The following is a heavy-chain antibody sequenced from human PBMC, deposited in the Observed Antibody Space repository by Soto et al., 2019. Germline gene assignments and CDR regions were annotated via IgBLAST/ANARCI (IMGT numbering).Heavy chain of an antibody. V-gene: IGHV3-7*05. CDR1: GFTFSTYW. Sequence: EVQLVESGGGLVQPGGSLRLSCAASGFTFSTYWMTWVRQAPGKGLEWVAHVKQDGSENYNVDSVKGRFTISRDNAKNSLYRQMNSLRAEDTAVYYCARGGGHTYGRLPGVYWGQGILVTVSS. CDR3: ARGGGHTYGRLPGVY. CDR2: VKQDGSEN. J-gene: IGHJ4*02. D-gene: IGHD5-18*01.